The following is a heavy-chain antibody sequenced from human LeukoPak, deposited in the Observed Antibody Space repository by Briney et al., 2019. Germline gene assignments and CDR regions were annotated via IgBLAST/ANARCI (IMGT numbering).Heavy chain of an antibody. J-gene: IGHJ4*02. Sequence: PSETLSLTCAVYGGSFSGYYWSWIRQPPGKGLEWIGEINHSGSTNYNPSLKSRVTISVDTSKNQFSLKLSSVTAAGTAVYYCARLKMITMVRGVKGTRFDYWGQGTLVTVSS. V-gene: IGHV4-34*01. CDR2: INHSGST. CDR1: GGSFSGYY. D-gene: IGHD3-10*01. CDR3: ARLKMITMVRGVKGTRFDY.